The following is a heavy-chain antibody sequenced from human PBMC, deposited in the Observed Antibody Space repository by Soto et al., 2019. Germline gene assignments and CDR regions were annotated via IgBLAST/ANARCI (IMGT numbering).Heavy chain of an antibody. CDR2: ISAYNGNT. CDR1: GYRFTIYG. J-gene: IGHJ5*02. CDR3: ARGGGYYDSSGYYYLVPTDP. D-gene: IGHD3-22*01. V-gene: IGHV1-18*01. Sequence: ASLMGSCKASGYRFTIYGIGGLRQAPGQGLEVMGWISAYNGNTNYAQKLQGRVTMTTDTSTSTAYMELRSLRSDDTAVYYCARGGGYYDSSGYYYLVPTDPWGQGTLVTGSS.